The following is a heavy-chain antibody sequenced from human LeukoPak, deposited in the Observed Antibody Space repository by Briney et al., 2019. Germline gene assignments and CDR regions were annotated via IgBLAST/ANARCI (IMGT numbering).Heavy chain of an antibody. D-gene: IGHD3-22*01. CDR1: GGSISSYY. CDR3: ARARSGYFPFDY. V-gene: IGHV4-59*01. J-gene: IGHJ4*02. Sequence: SETLSLTCTVSGGSISSYYWSWIRQPPVKGLEWIGYIYYSGSTNYNPSLKSRVTISVDMSKNQFSLKLSSVTAADTAVYYCARARSGYFPFDYWGQGTLVTVSS. CDR2: IYYSGST.